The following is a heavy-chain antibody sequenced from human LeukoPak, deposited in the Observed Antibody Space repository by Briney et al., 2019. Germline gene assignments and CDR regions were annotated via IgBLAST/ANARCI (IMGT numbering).Heavy chain of an antibody. Sequence: ASVKVSCEASGYTFTGYYMHWVRRAPGQGLEWMGWINPNSGGTNYAQKFQGRVTMTRDTSISTAYMELSRLRSDDTAVYYSARDGVAAADSAFDIWGQGTMVTVSS. J-gene: IGHJ3*02. V-gene: IGHV1-2*02. CDR3: ARDGVAAADSAFDI. D-gene: IGHD6-13*01. CDR1: GYTFTGYY. CDR2: INPNSGGT.